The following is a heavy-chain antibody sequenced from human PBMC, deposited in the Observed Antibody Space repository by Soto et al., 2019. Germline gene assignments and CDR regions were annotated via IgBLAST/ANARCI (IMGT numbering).Heavy chain of an antibody. CDR2: ISGSGGST. D-gene: IGHD2-15*01. Sequence: GGSLRLSCAASGFTFSSYAMSWVRQAPGKGLEWVSAISGSGGSTYYADSVKGRFTISRDNSKNTLYLQMNSLRAEDTAVYYCAKGSKPIVVVAATLDYWGQGTLVTVSS. CDR3: AKGSKPIVVVAATLDY. J-gene: IGHJ4*02. V-gene: IGHV3-23*01. CDR1: GFTFSSYA.